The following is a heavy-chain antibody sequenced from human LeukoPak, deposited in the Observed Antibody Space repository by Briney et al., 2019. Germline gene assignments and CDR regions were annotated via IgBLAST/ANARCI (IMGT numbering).Heavy chain of an antibody. Sequence: PSETLSLTCTVSGGSISSRPYDWGWLRQPPGKGLEYIGSISYSGSTYYNPSLRSRVTISVDTSSNQFSLKLSSVTAADTAVYYCARHLSQGDGTKRGFYYWGQGTLVTVSS. CDR3: ARHLSQGDGTKRGFYY. V-gene: IGHV4-39*01. CDR1: GGSISSRPYD. D-gene: IGHD5-24*01. J-gene: IGHJ4*02. CDR2: ISYSGST.